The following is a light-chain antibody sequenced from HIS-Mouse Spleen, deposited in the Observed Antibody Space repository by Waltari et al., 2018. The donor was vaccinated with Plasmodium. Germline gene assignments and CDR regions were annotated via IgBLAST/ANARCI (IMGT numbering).Light chain of an antibody. V-gene: IGLV2-14*03. CDR2: DVS. J-gene: IGLJ2*01. Sequence: QSALTQPASVSGSPGQSTTIPCTGTSSDVGGYNYVSWYQQHPGTAPKLMIYDVSNRPSGRFNRFSGSKSCNTSSLTSCGLQAEDEADYYCSSYTSRSVVFGGGTKLTVL. CDR1: SSDVGGYNY. CDR3: SSYTSRSVV.